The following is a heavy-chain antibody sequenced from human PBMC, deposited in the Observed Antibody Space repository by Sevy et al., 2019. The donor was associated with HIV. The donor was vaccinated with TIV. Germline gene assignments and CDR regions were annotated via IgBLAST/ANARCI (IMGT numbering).Heavy chain of an antibody. CDR3: ARDQGAGGAARRQFDY. J-gene: IGHJ4*02. D-gene: IGHD6-6*01. Sequence: GGSLRLSCVASGFTFSSYSMNWVRQAPGKGLEWVSYISSSSSTIYYADSVKGRFTISRDNAKNSLYLQMNSLRAKDTAVYYCARDQGAGGAARRQFDYWGQGTLVTVSS. CDR2: ISSSSSTI. CDR1: GFTFSSYS. V-gene: IGHV3-48*01.